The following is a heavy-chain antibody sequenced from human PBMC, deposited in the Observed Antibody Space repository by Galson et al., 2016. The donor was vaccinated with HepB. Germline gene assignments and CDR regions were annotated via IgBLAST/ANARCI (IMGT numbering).Heavy chain of an antibody. V-gene: IGHV3-21*01. Sequence: SLRLSCAASGFTFRTYSMNWVRQAPGKGLEWVSSISSNSRDTDYADSVKGRFTISRDNAKNSLYLQMTSLRVEDTAIYYYTRRESLSLDYWGQGTLVTVSS. D-gene: IGHD2/OR15-2a*01. CDR2: ISSNSRDT. CDR1: GFTFRTYS. CDR3: TRRESLSLDY. J-gene: IGHJ4*02.